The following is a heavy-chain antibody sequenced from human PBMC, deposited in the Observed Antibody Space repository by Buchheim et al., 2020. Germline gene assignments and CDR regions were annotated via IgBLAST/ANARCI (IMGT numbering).Heavy chain of an antibody. Sequence: EVHLLTSGGGLVQPGGSLRLSCTASTFTFGNYAMNWVRQAPGKGLEWVSTITGNGVGKYYADSVKGRVSISRDNSKNTLYLQMNSLRAEDTAVYYCAREEKWGTDKYYFDYWGQGTL. J-gene: IGHJ4*02. CDR1: TFTFGNYA. V-gene: IGHV3-23*01. CDR3: AREEKWGTDKYYFDY. D-gene: IGHD3-16*01. CDR2: ITGNGVGK.